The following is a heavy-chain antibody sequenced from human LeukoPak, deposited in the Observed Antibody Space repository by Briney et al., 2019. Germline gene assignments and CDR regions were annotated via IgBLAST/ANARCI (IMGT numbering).Heavy chain of an antibody. Sequence: SETLSLTCTVSGYSISSGYYWGWIRQPPGKGLEWIGSIYHSGSTYYNPSLKSRVTISVDTSKNQFSLKLSSVTAADTAVYYCARVNTRITMIVVATPGGAFDIWGQGTMVTVSS. D-gene: IGHD3-22*01. V-gene: IGHV4-38-2*02. CDR3: ARVNTRITMIVVATPGGAFDI. CDR2: IYHSGST. J-gene: IGHJ3*02. CDR1: GYSISSGYY.